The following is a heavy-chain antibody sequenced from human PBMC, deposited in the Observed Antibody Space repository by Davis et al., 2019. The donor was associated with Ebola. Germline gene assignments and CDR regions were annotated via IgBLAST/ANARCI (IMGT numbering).Heavy chain of an antibody. Sequence: ASVKVSCKASGYIFTSYAMHWVRQAPGQRLEWMGWINAGNGNTKYSQKFQGRVTITRDTSASTAYMELSSLRSEDTAVYYCAGGYCSGGSCYYYGMDVWGQGTTVTVSS. V-gene: IGHV1-3*01. D-gene: IGHD2-15*01. CDR2: INAGNGNT. J-gene: IGHJ6*02. CDR1: GYIFTSYA. CDR3: AGGYCSGGSCYYYGMDV.